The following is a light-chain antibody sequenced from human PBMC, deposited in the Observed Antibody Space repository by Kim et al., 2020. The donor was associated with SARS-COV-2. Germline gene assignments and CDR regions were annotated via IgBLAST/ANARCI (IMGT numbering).Light chain of an antibody. V-gene: IGLV3-1*01. Sequence: SVSPGQTASITCSGDKLGDKYAFWYQQKPGQSPVLVIYQDSKRPSGIPERFSGSNSGNTATLTFSGTQAMDEADYYCQAWDSSTWVFGGGTQLTVL. J-gene: IGLJ3*02. CDR2: QDS. CDR1: KLGDKY. CDR3: QAWDSSTWV.